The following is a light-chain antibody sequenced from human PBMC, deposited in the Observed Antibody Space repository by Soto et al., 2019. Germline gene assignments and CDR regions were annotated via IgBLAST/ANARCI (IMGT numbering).Light chain of an antibody. CDR1: QSVSSSY. Sequence: EIVLTQSPGTLSLSPGERATLSCRASQSVSSSYLAWYQQKPGQAPRLLIYGASSRATGIPDRFSGSGSGTDFTLTISRLEPEDFEVYCCQEYGSSPPYTFGQGTKLELK. CDR2: GAS. V-gene: IGKV3-20*01. J-gene: IGKJ2*01. CDR3: QEYGSSPPYT.